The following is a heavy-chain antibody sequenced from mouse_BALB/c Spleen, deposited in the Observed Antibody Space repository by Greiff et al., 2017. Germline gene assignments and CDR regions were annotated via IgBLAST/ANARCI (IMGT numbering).Heavy chain of an antibody. V-gene: IGHV1-12*01. CDR1: GYTFTSYN. Sequence: QPGAELVKPGASVKMSCKASGYTFTSYNMHWVKQTPGQGLEWIGAIYPGNGDTSYNQKFKGKATLTADKSSSTAYMQLSSLTSEDSAVYYCARTRYYAMDYWGQGTSVTVSS. CDR2: IYPGNGDT. J-gene: IGHJ4*01. CDR3: ARTRYYAMDY.